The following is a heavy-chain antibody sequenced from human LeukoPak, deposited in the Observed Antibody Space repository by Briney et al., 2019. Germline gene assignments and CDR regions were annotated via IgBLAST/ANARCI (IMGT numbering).Heavy chain of an antibody. Sequence: GRSLRLSCVASGFTFSSYAMSWVRQAPGKGLEWVSAISGSGGSTYYADSVKGRFTISRDNSKNTLYLQMNSLRAEDTALYHCAKERSLNGGYSDGYFDHWGQGTLVTVSS. CDR3: AKERSLNGGYSDGYFDH. J-gene: IGHJ4*02. V-gene: IGHV3-23*01. CDR1: GFTFSSYA. CDR2: ISGSGGST. D-gene: IGHD4-23*01.